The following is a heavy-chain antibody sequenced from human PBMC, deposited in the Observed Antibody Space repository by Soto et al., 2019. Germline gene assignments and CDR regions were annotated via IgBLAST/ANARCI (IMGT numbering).Heavy chain of an antibody. J-gene: IGHJ4*02. CDR2: ISYDGSNK. V-gene: IGHV3-30*18. CDR1: GFTFSSYS. CDR3: AKETYSGPLDY. D-gene: IGHD2-15*01. Sequence: QVQLVESGGGVVQPGRSLRLSCAASGFTFSSYSMHWVRQAPGKGLEWVAAISYDGSNKYYVDSVKGRFTISRDNSKNTLYLQMNSLRAEDTAVYYCAKETYSGPLDYWGQGTLVTVSS.